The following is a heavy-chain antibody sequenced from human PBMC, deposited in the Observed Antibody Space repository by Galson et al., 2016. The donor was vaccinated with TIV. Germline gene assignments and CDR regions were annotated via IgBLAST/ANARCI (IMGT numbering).Heavy chain of an antibody. V-gene: IGHV3-30*18. D-gene: IGHD6-13*01. CDR3: AKVGFRYYSIGWFYFDL. J-gene: IGHJ4*02. CDR1: GFTFSSYG. CDR2: ISYDGGSK. Sequence: SLRLSCAASGFTFSSYGMHWVRQAPGNGLEWVSLISYDGGSKYYADSVKGRFTISRDNSKNTLYLQMNRLRAEDTAVYYCAKVGFRYYSIGWFYFDLWGQGALVTVSS.